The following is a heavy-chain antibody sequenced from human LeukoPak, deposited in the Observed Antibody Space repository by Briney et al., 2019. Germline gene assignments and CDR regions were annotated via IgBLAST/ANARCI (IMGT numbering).Heavy chain of an antibody. D-gene: IGHD3-22*01. J-gene: IGHJ5*02. CDR2: ISGSGGST. Sequence: GGSLRLSCAASGFTFSSYGMHWVRQAPGKGLEWVSAISGSGGSTYYADSVKGRFTISRDNSKNTLYLQMNSLRAEDTAVYYCAKDAYHDSSGTRSDPWGQGTLVTVSS. CDR3: AKDAYHDSSGTRSDP. CDR1: GFTFSSYG. V-gene: IGHV3-23*01.